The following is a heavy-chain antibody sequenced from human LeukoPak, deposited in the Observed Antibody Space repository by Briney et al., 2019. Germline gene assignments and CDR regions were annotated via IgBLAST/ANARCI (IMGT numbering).Heavy chain of an antibody. V-gene: IGHV1-8*01. Sequence: ASVKVSCKASGYTFTSYDMNWVRQATGQGFEWMGYVKPNSGNTGYAQKFQGRITMTRDASISTAYMELSSLRSEDTAVYCCARVSRDLSAFDIWGQGTMVTVSS. CDR3: ARVSRDLSAFDI. CDR2: VKPNSGNT. J-gene: IGHJ3*02. CDR1: GYTFTSYD. D-gene: IGHD3-16*02.